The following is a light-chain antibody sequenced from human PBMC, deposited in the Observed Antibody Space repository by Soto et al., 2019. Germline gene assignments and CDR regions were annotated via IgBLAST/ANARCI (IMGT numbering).Light chain of an antibody. CDR2: GAS. CDR1: QSVSSCF. CDR3: QQYGNSLFT. Sequence: EIVLTQSPGTLSLSPGERATLSCRASQSVSSCFLAWYQQKPGQAPRLLIYGASTTATGIPDRFSGSGSGTDFTLTISRLQPEYFAVYYCQQYGNSLFTFGPGTKVDIK. V-gene: IGKV3-20*01. J-gene: IGKJ3*01.